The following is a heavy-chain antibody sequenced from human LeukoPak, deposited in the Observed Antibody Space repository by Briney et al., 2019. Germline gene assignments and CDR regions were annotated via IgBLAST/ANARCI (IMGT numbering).Heavy chain of an antibody. CDR3: ARRITIFGVVIRYYYYGMDV. CDR2: INHSGST. J-gene: IGHJ6*02. CDR1: GGSISSGGYY. Sequence: SETLSLTCTVSGGSISSGGYYWSWIRQPPGKGLEWIGEINHSGSTNYNPSLKSRVTISVDTSKNQFSLKLSSVTAADTAVYYCARRITIFGVVIRYYYYGMDVWGQGTTVTVSS. V-gene: IGHV4-39*07. D-gene: IGHD3-3*01.